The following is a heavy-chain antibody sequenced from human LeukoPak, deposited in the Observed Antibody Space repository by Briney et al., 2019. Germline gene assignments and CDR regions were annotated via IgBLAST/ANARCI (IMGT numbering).Heavy chain of an antibody. J-gene: IGHJ4*02. V-gene: IGHV1-2*02. D-gene: IGHD3-9*01. Sequence: ASVKVSCKASGYTFTSYGISWVRQAPGQGLEWMGWINPNSGGTNYAQKFQGRVTMTRDTSISTAYMELSRLRSDDTAVYYCAREYYDILTGYRNYYFDYWGQGTLVTVSS. CDR1: GYTFTSYG. CDR3: AREYYDILTGYRNYYFDY. CDR2: INPNSGGT.